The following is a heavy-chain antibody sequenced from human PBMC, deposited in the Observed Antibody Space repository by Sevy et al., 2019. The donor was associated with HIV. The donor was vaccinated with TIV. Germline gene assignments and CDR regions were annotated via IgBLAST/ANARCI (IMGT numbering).Heavy chain of an antibody. CDR3: ARNFAIRGSYYVSDAFDI. D-gene: IGHD1-26*01. CDR2: INPNSGGT. V-gene: IGHV1-2*02. J-gene: IGHJ3*02. CDR1: GYTFTGYY. Sequence: ASVNVSCKASGYTFTGYYMHWVRQAPGQGLEWMGWINPNSGGTNYAQKFQGRVTMTRDTSISTAYMELSRLRSDDTAVYYCARNFAIRGSYYVSDAFDIWGQGTMVTVSS.